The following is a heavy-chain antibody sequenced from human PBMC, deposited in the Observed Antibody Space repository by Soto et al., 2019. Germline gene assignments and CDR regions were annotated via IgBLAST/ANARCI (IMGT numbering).Heavy chain of an antibody. CDR3: ARDKPSAGTPRPPYYYGMDV. D-gene: IGHD6-19*01. J-gene: IGHJ6*02. V-gene: IGHV1-69*06. CDR2: IIPIFGTA. CDR1: GGTFSSYA. Sequence: ASVKVSCKASGGTFSSYAISWVRQAPGQGLEWMGGIIPIFGTANYAQKFQGRVTITADKSTSTAYMELSSLRSEDTAVYYCARDKPSAGTPRPPYYYGMDVWGQGTTVTSP.